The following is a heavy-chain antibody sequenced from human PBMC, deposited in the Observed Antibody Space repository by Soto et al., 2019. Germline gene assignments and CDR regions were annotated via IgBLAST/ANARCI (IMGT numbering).Heavy chain of an antibody. CDR3: ARGAASFQWLVRGGFVY. CDR1: GGTFSSYA. Sequence: QVQLVQSGAEVKKPGSSVKVSCTASGGTFSSYAISWVRQAPGQGLEWMGGIIPIFGTANYAQKFQGRVTITADESTSTAYMELSSLRSEETAVYYCARGAASFQWLVRGGFVYWGQGTLVTVSS. CDR2: IIPIFGTA. J-gene: IGHJ4*02. D-gene: IGHD6-19*01. V-gene: IGHV1-69*01.